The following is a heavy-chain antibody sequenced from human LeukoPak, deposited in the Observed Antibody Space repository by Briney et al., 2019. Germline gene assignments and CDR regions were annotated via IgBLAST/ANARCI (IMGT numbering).Heavy chain of an antibody. D-gene: IGHD6-13*01. Sequence: PSETLSLTCAVYGGSFSGYYWSWIRQPPGKGLEWIGEINHSGSTNYNPSLKSRITISLDTSKHQFSLKLSSVTAADTAVYYCARGAPYTGIAADYWGQGTLVTVSS. CDR1: GGSFSGYY. CDR3: ARGAPYTGIAADY. V-gene: IGHV4-34*01. CDR2: INHSGST. J-gene: IGHJ4*02.